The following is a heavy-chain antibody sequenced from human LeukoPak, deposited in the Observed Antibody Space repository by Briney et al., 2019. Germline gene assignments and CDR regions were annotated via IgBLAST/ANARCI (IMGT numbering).Heavy chain of an antibody. CDR2: NYYTGSA. CDR3: ARSQNYYGSGDY. D-gene: IGHD3-10*01. Sequence: SETLSLTCTVSSGSVSNGDYYWSWLRQPPGKALEWIGYNYYTGSAYYNPSLGGRVTLSVDTSKNQFSVKLSSVTAADTAVYYCARSQNYYGSGDYWGQGTLVTVSS. J-gene: IGHJ4*02. V-gene: IGHV4-61*08. CDR1: SGSVSNGDYY.